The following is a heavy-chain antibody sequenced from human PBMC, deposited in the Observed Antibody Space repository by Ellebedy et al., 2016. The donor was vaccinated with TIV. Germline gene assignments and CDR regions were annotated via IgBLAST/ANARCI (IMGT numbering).Heavy chain of an antibody. CDR1: GYTFTSYG. D-gene: IGHD6-19*01. CDR2: ISAYNGNT. Sequence: AASVKVSCKASGYTFTSYGISWVRQAPGQGLEWMGWISAYNGNTNYAQKFQGRVTMTRDTSISTAYMELSRLRSDDTAVYYCAEAHASSGWFDYWGQGTLVTVSS. J-gene: IGHJ4*02. V-gene: IGHV1-18*01. CDR3: AEAHASSGWFDY.